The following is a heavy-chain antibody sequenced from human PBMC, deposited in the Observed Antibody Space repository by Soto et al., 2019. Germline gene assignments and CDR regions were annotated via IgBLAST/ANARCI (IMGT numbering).Heavy chain of an antibody. CDR3: ARDWTGDTCPFLDV. Sequence: EVQFLESGGGLVQPGGSLRLSCAAAGVTFSNYALTWGRQSPGKGLEWVSTVSGTGGSTYYADSVRGRTSISRDNSKNTLFRQMSSLGVEDTAIDYWARDWTGDTCPFLDVWGQGTTVSVSS. CDR1: GVTFSNYA. V-gene: IGHV3-23*01. D-gene: IGHD3-3*01. CDR2: VSGTGGST. J-gene: IGHJ6*02.